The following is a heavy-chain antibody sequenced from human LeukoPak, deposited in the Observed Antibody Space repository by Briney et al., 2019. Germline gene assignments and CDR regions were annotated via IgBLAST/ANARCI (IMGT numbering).Heavy chain of an antibody. CDR3: ARNSTARFDF. CDR1: GYTFTGYF. V-gene: IGHV1-2*02. CDR2: INANSGST. Sequence: GASVKVSCKASGYTFTGYFIQWVRQAPGQGLEWMGWINANSGSTEYAQQFQGRVTLTRDTSTNTASMELTSLNSDDTAVYYCARNSTARFDFWGQGTLVTVSS. J-gene: IGHJ5*01. D-gene: IGHD4-17*01.